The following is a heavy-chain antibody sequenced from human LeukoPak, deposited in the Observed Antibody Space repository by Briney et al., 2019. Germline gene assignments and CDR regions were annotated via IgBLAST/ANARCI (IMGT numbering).Heavy chain of an antibody. V-gene: IGHV4-39*01. CDR2: IYYSGST. J-gene: IGHJ6*02. Sequence: PSETLSLTCTVSGGSISSSSYYWGWIRQPPGKGLEWIGSIYYSGSTYYNPSLKSRVTISVDTSKNQFSLKLSSVTAADTAAYYCARGYDFWSGYLDYYYYYGMDVWGQGTTVTVSS. CDR3: ARGYDFWSGYLDYYYYYGMDV. D-gene: IGHD3-3*01. CDR1: GGSISSSSYY.